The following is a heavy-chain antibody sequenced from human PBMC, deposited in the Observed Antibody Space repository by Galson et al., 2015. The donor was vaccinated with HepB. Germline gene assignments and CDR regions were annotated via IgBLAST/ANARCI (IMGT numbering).Heavy chain of an antibody. J-gene: IGHJ3*02. CDR3: VKDPIAAAAPDAFDI. Sequence: SLRLSCAASGFTFSSYATSWVRQAPGKGLEWVSGISGSGGSTYYADSVKGRFTISRDNSKNTLYLQMNSLRAEDTAVYYCVKDPIAAAAPDAFDIWGQGTMVTVSS. CDR2: ISGSGGST. V-gene: IGHV3-23*01. CDR1: GFTFSSYA. D-gene: IGHD6-13*01.